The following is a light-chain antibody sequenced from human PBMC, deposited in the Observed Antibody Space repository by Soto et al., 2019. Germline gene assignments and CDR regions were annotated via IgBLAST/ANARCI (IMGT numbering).Light chain of an antibody. CDR2: QTS. V-gene: IGKV3-11*01. CDR3: HQRQSWPRT. Sequence: EIVLTQSPATLSSFPGDRVTLSCRASQYINTRLAWYQHRPGQAPRLLIYQTSIRAAGIPARFSGSGSGTDFTLTISSLEPEDFAVYYCHQRQSWPRTFGQGTKVDI. J-gene: IGKJ1*01. CDR1: QYINTR.